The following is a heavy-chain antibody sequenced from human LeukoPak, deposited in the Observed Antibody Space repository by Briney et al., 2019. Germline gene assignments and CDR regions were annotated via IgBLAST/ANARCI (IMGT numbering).Heavy chain of an antibody. J-gene: IGHJ6*02. CDR2: IYYSGST. CDR1: GGSVSSGSYY. D-gene: IGHD3-3*01. Sequence: SETLSLTCTVSGGSVSSGSYYWSWIRQPPGKGLEWIGYIYYSGSTNYNPSLKSRVTISVDTSKNQFSLKLSSVTAADTAVYYCARAGITIFGVVIKSFDYYGMDVWGQGTTVTVSS. V-gene: IGHV4-61*01. CDR3: ARAGITIFGVVIKSFDYYGMDV.